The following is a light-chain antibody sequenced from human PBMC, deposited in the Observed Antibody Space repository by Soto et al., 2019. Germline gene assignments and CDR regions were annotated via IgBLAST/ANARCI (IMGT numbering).Light chain of an antibody. CDR3: QTWGSGIVV. Sequence: QPVLTQSPSASASLGASVKLTCTLSSGHSNYAIAWHQQQSEKGPRYLMKLNSDGSHSKGDGIPDRFSGSSSGAARYLTTSSLQSEDAADYYCQTWGSGIVVFGGGTKVTVL. CDR2: LNSDGSH. V-gene: IGLV4-69*01. CDR1: SGHSNYA. J-gene: IGLJ2*01.